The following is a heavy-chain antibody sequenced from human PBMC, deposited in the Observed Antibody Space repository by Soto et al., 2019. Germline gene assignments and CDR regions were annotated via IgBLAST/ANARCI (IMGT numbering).Heavy chain of an antibody. CDR3: ARGLGEFTYYFDY. CDR1: VYTFTCYY. Sequence: XSVKVSCKASVYTFTCYYMHWVRRAPGQGLEWMGWINPNSGGTNYAQKFQGRVTMTRDTSISTAYMELSRLRSDDTAVYYCARGLGEFTYYFDYWGQGTLVTVSS. J-gene: IGHJ4*02. V-gene: IGHV1-2*02. D-gene: IGHD3-10*01. CDR2: INPNSGGT.